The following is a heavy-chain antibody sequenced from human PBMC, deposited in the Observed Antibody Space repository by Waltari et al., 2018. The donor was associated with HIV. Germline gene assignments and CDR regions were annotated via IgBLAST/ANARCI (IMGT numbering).Heavy chain of an antibody. D-gene: IGHD3-10*01. CDR1: GFTFSSHW. V-gene: IGHV3-7*04. CDR2: IKQDGSGK. Sequence: EVQLVESGGGLVQPGGSLRLSCAASGFTFSSHWMRWVRQAPGKGLGGVDNIKQDGSGKYYGDSVNGRFTSSRDNAENSLYLQMNSLRAEDTAVYYCARGGFYGSGSKVNWGQGTLVTVSS. CDR3: ARGGFYGSGSKVN. J-gene: IGHJ4*02.